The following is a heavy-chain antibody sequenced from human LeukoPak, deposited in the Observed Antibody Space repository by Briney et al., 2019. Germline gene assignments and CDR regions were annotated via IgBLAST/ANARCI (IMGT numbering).Heavy chain of an antibody. J-gene: IGHJ4*02. D-gene: IGHD3-9*01. CDR2: ISGSGAGK. Sequence: GGSLRLSCAASGFTFSNYAMSWVRQAPGKGLEWVSGISGSGAGKDYADFVKGRFTISRDNAKNSLYLQMNGLRAEDTAVYYCARYDILTGYYRPFDYWGQGTLVTVSS. CDR3: ARYDILTGYYRPFDY. CDR1: GFTFSNYA. V-gene: IGHV3-23*01.